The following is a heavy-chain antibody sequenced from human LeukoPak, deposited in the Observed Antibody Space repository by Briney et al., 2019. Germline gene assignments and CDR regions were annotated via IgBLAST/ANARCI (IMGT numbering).Heavy chain of an antibody. Sequence: SETLSLTCTVSGGSVNSDDYYWTWIRQPPGQGLEWIGYIYYTGSTDYNPSLKSRVTMSVDTSKNQFSLKLTSVTAADTAVYYCAREIYSGYVDYWGQGTLVTVSS. CDR3: AREIYSGYVDY. D-gene: IGHD5-12*01. CDR1: GGSVNSDDYY. J-gene: IGHJ4*02. CDR2: IYYTGST. V-gene: IGHV4-61*08.